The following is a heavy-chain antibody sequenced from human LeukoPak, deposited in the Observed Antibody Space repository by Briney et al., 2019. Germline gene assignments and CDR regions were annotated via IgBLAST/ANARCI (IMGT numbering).Heavy chain of an antibody. CDR2: ISSSSSTI. CDR1: GLTFSSYS. CDR3: ASRDYYDSSGYYPGDY. D-gene: IGHD3-22*01. V-gene: IGHV3-48*01. Sequence: GGSLRLSCAASGLTFSSYSMIWVRQAPGKGLEWVSYISSSSSTIYYADSVKGRFTISRDNAKNSLYLQMNSLRAEDTAVYYCASRDYYDSSGYYPGDYWGQGTLVTVSS. J-gene: IGHJ4*02.